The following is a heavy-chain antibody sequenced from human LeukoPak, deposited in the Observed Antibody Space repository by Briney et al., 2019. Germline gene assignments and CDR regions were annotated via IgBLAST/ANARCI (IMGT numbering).Heavy chain of an antibody. V-gene: IGHV1-69*13. D-gene: IGHD1-14*01. J-gene: IGHJ1*01. CDR2: IIPIFGTA. CDR1: GGTFSSYA. CDR3: ARKAIKESGYKGYFQH. Sequence: GASVRVSCKASGGTFSSYAISWVRQAPGQGLEWMGGIIPIFGTANYAQKFQGRVTITADESTSTAYMELSSLRSEDTAVYYCARKAIKESGYKGYFQHWGQGTLVTVSS.